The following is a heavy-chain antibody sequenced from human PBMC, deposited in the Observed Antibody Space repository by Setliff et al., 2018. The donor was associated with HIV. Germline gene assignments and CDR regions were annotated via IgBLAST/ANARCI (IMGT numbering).Heavy chain of an antibody. CDR3: ARETYYYDSSGYYYKSYYFDY. CDR2: IYASGST. D-gene: IGHD3-22*01. V-gene: IGHV4-61*02. Sequence: SETLSLTCTVSGGSISSGSYYWSWIRQPAGKGLEWIGRIYASGSTNYNPSLKSRVTTSVDTSKNQFSLKLGSVTAADTAMYYCARETYYYDSSGYYYKSYYFDYWGQGTLVTVSS. CDR1: GGSISSGSYY. J-gene: IGHJ4*02.